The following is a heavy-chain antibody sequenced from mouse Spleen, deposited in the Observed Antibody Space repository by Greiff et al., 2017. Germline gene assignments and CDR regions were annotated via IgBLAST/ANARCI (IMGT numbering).Heavy chain of an antibody. Sequence: EVKLVESGGGLVKLGGSLKLSCAASGFTFSSYYMSWVRQTPEKRLELVAAINSNGGSTYYPDTVKGRFTISRDNAKNTLYLQMSSLKSEDTALYYCARQDGYYRAWFAYWGQGTLVTVSA. CDR1: GFTFSSYY. J-gene: IGHJ3*01. CDR3: ARQDGYYRAWFAY. D-gene: IGHD2-3*01. V-gene: IGHV5-6-2*01. CDR2: INSNGGST.